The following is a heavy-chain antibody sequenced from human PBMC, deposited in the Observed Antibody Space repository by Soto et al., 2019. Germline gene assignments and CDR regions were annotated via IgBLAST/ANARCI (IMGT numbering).Heavy chain of an antibody. CDR2: IYHSGST. Sequence: KPSETLSLTCAVSGYSISSGYYWGWIRQPPGKGLEWIGSIYHSGSTYYNPSLKSRVPISVDTSKNQFSLKLSSVTAADTAVYYCARGIYSKLFDPWGQGTLVTVSS. CDR3: ARGIYSKLFDP. D-gene: IGHD4-4*01. V-gene: IGHV4-38-2*01. CDR1: GYSISSGYY. J-gene: IGHJ5*02.